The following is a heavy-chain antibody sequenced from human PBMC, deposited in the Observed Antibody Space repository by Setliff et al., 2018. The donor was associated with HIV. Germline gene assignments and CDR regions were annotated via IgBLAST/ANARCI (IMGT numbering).Heavy chain of an antibody. Sequence: GGSLGLSCAASGFTFSDYYMSWIRQAPGKGLEWVSYISSSGSTIYYADSVKGRFTISRDNAKNSLYLQMNSLRAEDTAVYYCARDFLGAARPKDYWGQGTLVTVSS. V-gene: IGHV3-11*04. D-gene: IGHD6-6*01. J-gene: IGHJ4*02. CDR3: ARDFLGAARPKDY. CDR2: ISSSGSTI. CDR1: GFTFSDYY.